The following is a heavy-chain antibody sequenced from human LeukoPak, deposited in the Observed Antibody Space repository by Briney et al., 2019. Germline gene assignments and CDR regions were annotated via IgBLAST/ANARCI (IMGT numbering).Heavy chain of an antibody. CDR2: IHYSGNT. J-gene: IGHJ3*02. CDR3: ASAHTSTWYAGGAFDI. D-gene: IGHD6-13*01. CDR1: GGSFSGYY. V-gene: IGHV4-59*08. Sequence: SETLSLTCAVYGGSFSGYYWSWIRQPPGMGLEWTGYIHYSGNTTHNPSLKSRVTISVDTSKNQFSLKLSSVTAADTAVYYCASAHTSTWYAGGAFDIWGQGTMVAVSS.